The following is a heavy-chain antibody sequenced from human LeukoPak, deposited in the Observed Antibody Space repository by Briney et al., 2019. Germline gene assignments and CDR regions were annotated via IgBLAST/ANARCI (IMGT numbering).Heavy chain of an antibody. CDR2: IYYSGST. Sequence: SETLSLTCTVSGGSISSSSYYWGWIRQPPGKGLEWIGSIYYSGSTYYNPSLKSRVTISVDTSKNQFSLKLSSVTAADTAVYYCGRLRDTLYFDYWGQGTLVTVSS. CDR3: GRLRDTLYFDY. J-gene: IGHJ4*02. CDR1: GGSISSSSYY. D-gene: IGHD5-18*01. V-gene: IGHV4-39*01.